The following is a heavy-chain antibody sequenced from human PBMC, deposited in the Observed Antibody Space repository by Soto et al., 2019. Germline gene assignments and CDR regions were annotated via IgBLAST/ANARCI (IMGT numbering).Heavy chain of an antibody. Sequence: QVQLQESGPGLVKPSQTLSLTCTVSGGSISSGDYYWGWIRQPPGKGLEWIGYIDYSGSTYYNPSLKSRVTISVDTSKNQFSLKLSSVTAADTAVYYCARTRRGSGPPRWFDPWGQGTLVTVSS. CDR3: ARTRRGSGPPRWFDP. CDR1: GGSISSGDYY. J-gene: IGHJ5*02. D-gene: IGHD2-15*01. CDR2: IDYSGST. V-gene: IGHV4-30-4*01.